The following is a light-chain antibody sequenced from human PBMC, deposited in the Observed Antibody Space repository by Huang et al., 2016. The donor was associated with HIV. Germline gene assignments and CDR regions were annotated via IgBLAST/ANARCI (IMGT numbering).Light chain of an antibody. CDR1: QSLAPSNGYNF. V-gene: IGKV2-28*01. J-gene: IGKJ1*01. Sequence: DIVMTQSPLSLPVTPGEPASISCRSSQSLAPSNGYNFLDWYLQKPGQSPQLLIYMASNRASGAPDRFSGSGSGTDFTLKISRVEAEDVGVYYCMQALQTPTFGQGTKVEIK. CDR3: MQALQTPT. CDR2: MAS.